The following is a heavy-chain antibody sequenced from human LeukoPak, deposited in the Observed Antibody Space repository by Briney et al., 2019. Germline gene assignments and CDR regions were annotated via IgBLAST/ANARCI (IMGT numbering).Heavy chain of an antibody. D-gene: IGHD3-10*01. CDR3: AALLYYYGSGSIHFDY. CDR2: TNPNSGGT. V-gene: IGHV1-2*02. J-gene: IGHJ4*02. Sequence: ASVKVSCKASGYTFTGYYMHWVRQAPGQGLEWMGWTNPNSGGTNYAQKFQGRVTMTRDTSISTAYMELSRLRSDDTAVYYCAALLYYYGSGSIHFDYWGQGTLVTVSS. CDR1: GYTFTGYY.